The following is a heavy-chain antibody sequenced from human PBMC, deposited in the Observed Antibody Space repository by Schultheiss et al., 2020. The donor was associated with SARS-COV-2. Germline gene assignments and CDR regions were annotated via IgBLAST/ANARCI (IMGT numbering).Heavy chain of an antibody. CDR2: INHSGST. J-gene: IGHJ3*02. V-gene: IGHV4-34*01. CDR3: ATSRLYSSGWYGAFDI. D-gene: IGHD6-19*01. Sequence: SETLSLTCAVYGGSFSGYYWSWIRQPPGKGLEWIGEINHSGSTNYNLSLKSRVTISVDASKNQFSLKLSSVTAADTAVYYCATSRLYSSGWYGAFDIWGQGTMVTVAS. CDR1: GGSFSGYY.